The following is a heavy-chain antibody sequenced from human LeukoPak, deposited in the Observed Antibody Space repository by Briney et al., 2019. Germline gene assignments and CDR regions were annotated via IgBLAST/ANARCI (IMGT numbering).Heavy chain of an antibody. Sequence: GESLKISCKGSGSIFTSYWIGWVRQLPGKGLEWMGIIYPGDSDTRYSPSFQGQVTISADKSISTAYLQWSSLKASDTAMYYCARRFRSSWLYNFDYGGQGTLVTVSS. CDR2: IYPGDSDT. V-gene: IGHV5-51*01. CDR3: ARRFRSSWLYNFDY. CDR1: GSIFTSYW. J-gene: IGHJ4*02. D-gene: IGHD6-13*01.